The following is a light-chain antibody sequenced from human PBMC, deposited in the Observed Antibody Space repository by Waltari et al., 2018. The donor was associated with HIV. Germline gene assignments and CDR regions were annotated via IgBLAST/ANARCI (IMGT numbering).Light chain of an antibody. CDR1: SSDIGSFDY. CDR3: CSYAGAYTYV. CDR2: EVN. Sequence: QSALTQPRPVSGSPGQSVTIPCTGTSSDIGSFDYVSWYQQFPGKAPKVIIYEVNQRPSVVPDRFTGSKSGITASLTISGLQGEDEADYYCCSYAGAYTYVFGTGTKVTVL. V-gene: IGLV2-11*01. J-gene: IGLJ1*01.